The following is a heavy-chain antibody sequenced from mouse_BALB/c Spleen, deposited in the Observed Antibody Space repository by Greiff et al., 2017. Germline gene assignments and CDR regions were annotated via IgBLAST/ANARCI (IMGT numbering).Heavy chain of an antibody. J-gene: IGHJ4*01. V-gene: IGHV5-6-5*01. CDR2: ISSGGST. CDR1: GFTFSSYA. D-gene: IGHD1-1*01. Sequence: EVMLVESGGGLVKPGGSLKLSCAASGFTFSSYAMSWVRQTPEKRLEWVASISSGGSTYYPDSVKGRFTISRDNARNILYLQMSSLRSEDTAMYYCARPTVVANYYAMDYWGQGTSVTVSS. CDR3: ARPTVVANYYAMDY.